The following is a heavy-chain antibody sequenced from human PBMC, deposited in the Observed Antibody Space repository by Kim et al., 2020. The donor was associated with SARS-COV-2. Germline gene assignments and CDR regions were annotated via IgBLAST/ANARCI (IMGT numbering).Heavy chain of an antibody. Sequence: GGSLRLSCAASGFTFSSYSMNWVRQAPGKGLEWVSSISSSSSYIYYADSVKGRFTISRDNAKNSLYLQMNSLRAEDTAVYYCAREQYFDWFDYYGMVVWGQGTTVTVS. V-gene: IGHV3-21*01. J-gene: IGHJ6*02. D-gene: IGHD3-9*01. CDR2: ISSSSSYI. CDR1: GFTFSSYS. CDR3: AREQYFDWFDYYGMVV.